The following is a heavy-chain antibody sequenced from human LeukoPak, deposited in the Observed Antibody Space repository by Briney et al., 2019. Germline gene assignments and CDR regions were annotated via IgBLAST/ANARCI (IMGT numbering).Heavy chain of an antibody. J-gene: IGHJ4*02. CDR2: INPNSGGT. V-gene: IGHV1-2*02. CDR1: GYTFTGYY. D-gene: IGHD5-12*01. CDR3: ARAEYSDVIDY. Sequence: ASVKVSCKASGYTFTGYYMHWVRQAPGQGLEWMGWINPNSGGTNYAQKFQGRVTMTTDTSTSTAYMELRSLRSDDTAVYYCARAEYSDVIDYWGQGTLVTVSS.